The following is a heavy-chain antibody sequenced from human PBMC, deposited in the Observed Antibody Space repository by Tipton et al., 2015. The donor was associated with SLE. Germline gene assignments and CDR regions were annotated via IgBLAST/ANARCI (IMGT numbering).Heavy chain of an antibody. CDR3: ARGGAGAAAGSYFDY. V-gene: IGHV3-30*02. CDR2: IRYDGSNK. D-gene: IGHD6-13*01. Sequence: SLRLSCAASGFTFSSYGMHWVRQAPGKGLEWVAFIRYDGSNKYYADSVKGRFTISRDNSKNTLYLQMNSLRAEDTAVYYCARGGAGAAAGSYFDYWGQGTLVTVSS. CDR1: GFTFSSYG. J-gene: IGHJ4*02.